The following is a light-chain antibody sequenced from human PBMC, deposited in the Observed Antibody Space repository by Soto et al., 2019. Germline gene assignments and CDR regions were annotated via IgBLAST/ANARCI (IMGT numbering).Light chain of an antibody. CDR2: AAS. CDR3: QQSYRTPYT. J-gene: IGKJ2*01. CDR1: QSISSY. Sequence: DIQMTQSPSSLSASVGDRVTITCRASQSISSYLNWYQQKPGKAPKLLIYAASSLQSGVPSRFSGSGSGTDFTLTISTLQPEDFATYYCQQSYRTPYTFGQWTKREIK. V-gene: IGKV1-39*01.